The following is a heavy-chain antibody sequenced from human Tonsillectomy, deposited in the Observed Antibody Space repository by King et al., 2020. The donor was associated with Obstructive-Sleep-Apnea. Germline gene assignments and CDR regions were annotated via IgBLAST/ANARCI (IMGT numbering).Heavy chain of an antibody. CDR2: ISWNSGSI. CDR3: AKDKRTSGSLYFYGVDV. Sequence: QLVQSGGGLVQPGRSLRLSCAASGFTFDDYAMHWVRLAPGKGLEWVSGISWNSGSIGYADSVKGRFTISRDNAKNSLYLQMNSLRDEDTALYYCAKDKRTSGSLYFYGVDVWGQGTTVTVSS. D-gene: IGHD3-10*01. J-gene: IGHJ6*02. V-gene: IGHV3-9*01. CDR1: GFTFDDYA.